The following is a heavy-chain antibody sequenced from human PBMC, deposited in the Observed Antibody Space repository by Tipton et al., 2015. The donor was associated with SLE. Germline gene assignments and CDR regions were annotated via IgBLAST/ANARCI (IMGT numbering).Heavy chain of an antibody. D-gene: IGHD5-12*01. CDR2: IYYSGST. J-gene: IGHJ4*02. CDR1: GGSIRRYY. V-gene: IGHV4-59*12. Sequence: TLSLTCTVSGGSIRRYYWSWIRQPPGKGLEWIGYIYYSGSTNYNPALKSRVTISVDTSKNQLSLKLSSVTAADTAMYYCARDYQRVIKIVTTQGTRKFDHWGQGRLVTVSS. CDR3: ARDYQRVIKIVTTQGTRKFDH.